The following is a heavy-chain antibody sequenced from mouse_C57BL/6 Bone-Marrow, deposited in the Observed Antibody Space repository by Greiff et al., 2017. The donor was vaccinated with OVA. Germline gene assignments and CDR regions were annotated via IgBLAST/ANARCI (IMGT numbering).Heavy chain of an antibody. D-gene: IGHD1-1*01. Sequence: QVQLQQSGAELVKPGASVKISCKASGYAFSSYWMNWVKQRPGKGLEWIGQIYPGDGDTNYNGKFKGKATLTADKSSSTAYMQLSSLTSEDSAVYFCAREGSYYYGSGDYWGQGTTLTVSS. CDR3: AREGSYYYGSGDY. V-gene: IGHV1-80*01. CDR1: GYAFSSYW. CDR2: IYPGDGDT. J-gene: IGHJ2*01.